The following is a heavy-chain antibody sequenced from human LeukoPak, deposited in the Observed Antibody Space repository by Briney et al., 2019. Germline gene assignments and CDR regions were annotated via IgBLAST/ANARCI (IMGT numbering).Heavy chain of an antibody. D-gene: IGHD2-2*01. CDR1: GFTFSDYY. CDR2: ISSSGSTV. CDR3: ARFLASWDRYYMDV. J-gene: IGHJ6*03. Sequence: RPGGSLRLSCAASGFTFSDYYMSWMRQAPGKGLEWVSYISSSGSTVYYADSVKGRFTISRDNAKNSLYLRMNSLRAEDTAVYYCARFLASWDRYYMDVWGKGTTVSVSS. V-gene: IGHV3-11*04.